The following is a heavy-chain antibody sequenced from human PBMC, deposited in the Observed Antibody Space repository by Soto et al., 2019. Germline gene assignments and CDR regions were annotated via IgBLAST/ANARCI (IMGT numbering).Heavy chain of an antibody. V-gene: IGHV1-3*01. CDR1: GYTFTSYS. D-gene: IGHD6-13*01. Sequence: ASVKVSCKASGYTFTSYSMHWVRQAPGQRLEWMGWINAGNGSTHYSQKFQGRITITTDASASTAYMELSSLRSEDTAVYYCARMQVPAVGMVVWFDPWGQGTLVTVSS. J-gene: IGHJ5*02. CDR2: INAGNGST. CDR3: ARMQVPAVGMVVWFDP.